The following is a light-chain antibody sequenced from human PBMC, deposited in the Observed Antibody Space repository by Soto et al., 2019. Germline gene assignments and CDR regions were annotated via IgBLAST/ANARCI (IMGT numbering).Light chain of an antibody. CDR1: NIGSKN. V-gene: IGLV3-9*01. CDR2: RDN. J-gene: IGLJ2*01. Sequence: SYELTQPLSVSVALGQTATITCGANNIGSKNVHWYQQKPGQAPVLVIYRDNHRPSGIPERFSGSNSGNTATLTIRRAQAGDEADYYCQLWDGGTDVVFGGGTQLTVL. CDR3: QLWDGGTDVV.